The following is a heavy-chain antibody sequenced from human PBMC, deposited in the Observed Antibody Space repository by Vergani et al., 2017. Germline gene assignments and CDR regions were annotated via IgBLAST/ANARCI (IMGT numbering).Heavy chain of an antibody. V-gene: IGHV3-23*01. CDR1: GFTFSSYA. CDR3: AKDGRGYCSSTSCDARYYYYYMDV. CDR2: ISGSGGST. J-gene: IGHJ6*03. Sequence: EVQLLESGGGLVQPGGSLRLSCAASGFTFSSYAMSWVRQAPGKGLEWVSAISGSGGSTYYADSVKGRFTISRDNSKNTLYLQMNSLRAEDTAVCYCAKDGRGYCSSTSCDARYYYYYMDVWGKXP. D-gene: IGHD2-2*01.